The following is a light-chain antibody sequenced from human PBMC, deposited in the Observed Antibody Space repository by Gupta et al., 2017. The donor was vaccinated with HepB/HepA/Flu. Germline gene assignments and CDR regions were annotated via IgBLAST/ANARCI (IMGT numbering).Light chain of an antibody. J-gene: IGLJ2*01. Sequence: QPALTQPASVSGSPGQSLTISCPGTSSDVGDYNYGSWYQQNTGKAPKLMIYDVSNRPSGVSKRFTGCKSGNTASLTISGLQAEDEADYYNSSYTSSSTLVVFGGGTKLTVL. CDR2: DVS. CDR1: SSDVGDYNY. V-gene: IGLV2-14*01. CDR3: SSYTSSSTLVV.